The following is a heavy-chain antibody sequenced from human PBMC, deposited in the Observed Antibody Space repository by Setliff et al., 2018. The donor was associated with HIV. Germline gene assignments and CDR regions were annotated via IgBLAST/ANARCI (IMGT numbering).Heavy chain of an antibody. J-gene: IGHJ3*02. D-gene: IGHD3-22*01. CDR1: GGSLSSSRYY. CDR2: SYFSGNT. Sequence: LSLTCTVSGGSLSSSRYYWGWIRQPPGKGLEWFASSYFSGNTRYNPSLKSRVTISVDTSKNQFTLKLRSETASDTPVYYCARRPHDFDSSGYYGDAFDIWGQGTMVTVSS. V-gene: IGHV4-39*01. CDR3: ARRPHDFDSSGYYGDAFDI.